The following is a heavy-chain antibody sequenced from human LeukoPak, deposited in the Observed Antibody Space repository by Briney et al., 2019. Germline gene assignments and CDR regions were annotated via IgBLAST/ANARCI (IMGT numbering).Heavy chain of an antibody. CDR2: ISYDGSNK. D-gene: IGHD2-8*01. CDR3: AKDSRDIVLMVISY. V-gene: IGHV3-30-3*01. CDR1: GFTFSSYA. J-gene: IGHJ4*02. Sequence: GGSLRLSCAASGFTFSSYAMHWVRQAPGKGLEWVAVISYDGSNKYYADSVKGRFTISRDNSKNTLYLQMNSLRAEDTAVYYCAKDSRDIVLMVISYWGQGTLVTVSS.